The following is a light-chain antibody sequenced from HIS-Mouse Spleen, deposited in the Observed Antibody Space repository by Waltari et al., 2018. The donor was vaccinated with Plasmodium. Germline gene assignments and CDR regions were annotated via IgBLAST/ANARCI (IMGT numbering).Light chain of an antibody. CDR2: DAS. CDR3: QQYDNLPLT. CDR1: QDISNY. Sequence: DLQMTQSPSSLSASVGDRVTITCQAIQDISNYLNWYQQKPGKAPKLLIYDASNLETGVPSRFSGSGSGTDFTFTISSLQPEDIATYYCQQYDNLPLTFGGGTKVEIK. J-gene: IGKJ4*01. V-gene: IGKV1-33*01.